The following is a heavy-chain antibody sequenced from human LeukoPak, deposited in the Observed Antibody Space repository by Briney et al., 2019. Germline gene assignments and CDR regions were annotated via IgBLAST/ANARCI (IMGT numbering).Heavy chain of an antibody. D-gene: IGHD3-10*01. CDR2: ISGSGGST. J-gene: IGHJ5*02. CDR1: GFTFSSYA. CDR3: AKDVGVRGYNWFDP. V-gene: IGHV3-23*01. Sequence: PGGSLRLSCAASGFTFSSYAMSWVRQAPGKGLEWVSGISGSGGSTYYADSVKGRFTISRDNSKNTLYLQMNSLRAEDTAVYYCAKDVGVRGYNWFDPWGQGTLVTVSS.